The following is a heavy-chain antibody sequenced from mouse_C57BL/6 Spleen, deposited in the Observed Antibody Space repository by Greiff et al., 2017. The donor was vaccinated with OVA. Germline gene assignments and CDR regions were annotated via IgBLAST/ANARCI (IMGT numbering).Heavy chain of an antibody. V-gene: IGHV5-17*01. J-gene: IGHJ3*01. CDR3: ARPLYDGYLFAY. CDR1: GFTFSDYG. Sequence: EVHLVESGGGLVKPGGSLKLSCAASGFTFSDYGMHWVRQAPEKGLEWVAYISSGSSTIYYADTVKGRFTISRDNAKNTLFLQMTSLRSEDTAMYYCARPLYDGYLFAYWGQGTLVTVSA. D-gene: IGHD2-3*01. CDR2: ISSGSSTI.